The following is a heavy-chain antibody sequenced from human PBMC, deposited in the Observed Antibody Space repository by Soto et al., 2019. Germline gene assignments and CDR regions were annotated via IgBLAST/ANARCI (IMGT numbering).Heavy chain of an antibody. V-gene: IGHV1-18*01. D-gene: IGHD3-3*01. CDR3: ARDDFGVVTKKNCFDP. CDR2: ISAYNGNT. J-gene: IGHJ5*02. Sequence: ASVKVSCKASGYTFTSYGIRWVRQAPGQGLEWMGWISAYNGNTNYAQKLQGRVTMTTDTSTSTAYMELRSLRSDDTAVYYCARDDFGVVTKKNCFDPWGQGTLVTVSS. CDR1: GYTFTSYG.